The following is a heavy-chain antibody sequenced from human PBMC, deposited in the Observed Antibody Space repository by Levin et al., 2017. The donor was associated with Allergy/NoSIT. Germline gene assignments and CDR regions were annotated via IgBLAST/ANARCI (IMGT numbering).Heavy chain of an antibody. V-gene: IGHV4-39*01. Sequence: PSETLSLTCTVSNGSISDRNKYWGWIRQAPGTGLEWIGSVSGSGSTYDNPPLKNRVAISADTSKNQFSLKLTSVTAADTAVYYCASRQWAAIVYWGQGILVTVSS. CDR3: ASRQWAAIVY. CDR1: NGSISDRNKY. CDR2: VSGSGST. D-gene: IGHD6-19*01. J-gene: IGHJ4*02.